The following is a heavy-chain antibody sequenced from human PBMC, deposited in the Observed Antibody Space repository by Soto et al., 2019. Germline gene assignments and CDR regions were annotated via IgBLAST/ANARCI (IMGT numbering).Heavy chain of an antibody. CDR1: GVSISSYY. Sequence: SETLSLTCTVSGVSISSYYWIWIRQPPGKGLEWIGYIYYSGSTNYNPSLKSRVTISVDTSKNQFSLKLSSVTAADTAIYHCARRYGYAFDIWGQGTMVTVSS. D-gene: IGHD5-18*01. V-gene: IGHV4-59*08. CDR2: IYYSGST. J-gene: IGHJ3*02. CDR3: ARRYGYAFDI.